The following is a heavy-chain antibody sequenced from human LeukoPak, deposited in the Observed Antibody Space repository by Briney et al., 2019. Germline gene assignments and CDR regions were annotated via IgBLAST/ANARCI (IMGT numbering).Heavy chain of an antibody. CDR1: GFIFNNYD. CDR2: ISRDGKRQ. Sequence: PGGSLRLSCATSGFIFNNYDPHWVRQAPGKGLEWLATISRDGKRQFYTDSVKGRFTISRDISTDTLWLQMDSLRTEDTAVYYCAKGPLRGTAAAIDYWGQGTLVTVSS. V-gene: IGHV3-30*18. J-gene: IGHJ4*02. D-gene: IGHD2-2*01. CDR3: AKGPLRGTAAAIDY.